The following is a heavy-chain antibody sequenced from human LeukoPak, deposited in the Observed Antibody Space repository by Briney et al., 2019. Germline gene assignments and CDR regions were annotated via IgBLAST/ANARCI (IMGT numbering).Heavy chain of an antibody. CDR2: IYYSGST. CDR3: ARARFRELSKPYFDY. CDR1: GGSISSYY. J-gene: IGHJ4*02. V-gene: IGHV4-59*12. Sequence: SETLSLTCTVSGGSISSYYWSWIRQPPGKGLEWIGYIYYSGSTYYNPSLKSRVTISVDTSKNQFSLKLSSVTAADTAVYYCARARFRELSKPYFDYWGQGTLVTVSS. D-gene: IGHD3-10*01.